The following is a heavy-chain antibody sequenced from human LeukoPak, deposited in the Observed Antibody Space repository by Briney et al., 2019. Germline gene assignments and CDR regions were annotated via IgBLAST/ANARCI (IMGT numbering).Heavy chain of an antibody. CDR1: GFTFSSYS. CDR3: AREGFYSGYDR. V-gene: IGHV3-48*02. J-gene: IGHJ4*02. CDR2: IGSNSRTT. Sequence: TGGSLRLSCAASGFTFSSYSMNWVRQAPGKGLEWVSYIGSNSRTTYADSVKGRFTISRDNAKNSLYLGMNSLRDGDTAVYYCAREGFYSGYDRWGQGTLVTVSS. D-gene: IGHD5-12*01.